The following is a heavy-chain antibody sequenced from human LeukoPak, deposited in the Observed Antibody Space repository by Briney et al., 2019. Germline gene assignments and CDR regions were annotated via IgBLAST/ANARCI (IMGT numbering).Heavy chain of an antibody. J-gene: IGHJ4*02. CDR1: GFTFSSYW. CDR3: AREKEEQQPDPLDY. CDR2: IKQDGSEK. D-gene: IGHD6-13*01. Sequence: GGSLRLSCAASGFTFSSYWMSWVRQAPGKGLEWVANIKQDGSEKYYVDSVKGRFTISRDNAKNSLYLQMNSLRAEDTAVYYCAREKEEQQPDPLDYWGQGTLVTVSS. V-gene: IGHV3-7*01.